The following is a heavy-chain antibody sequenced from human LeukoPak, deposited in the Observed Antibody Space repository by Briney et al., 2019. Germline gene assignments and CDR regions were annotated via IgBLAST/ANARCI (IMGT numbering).Heavy chain of an antibody. CDR2: VSYDGSRK. Sequence: PGRSLRLSCAASGFIFSSYPMHWVRQAPGKGLDWVAFVSYDGSRKYYADSVKGRFTILRDNSKNTLHLQMDTLRAEDTAVYYCPREPPRTCSGDCYSDWYFGLWGRGTLVTVSS. D-gene: IGHD2-21*02. V-gene: IGHV3-30*04. CDR3: PREPPRTCSGDCYSDWYFGL. J-gene: IGHJ2*01. CDR1: GFIFSSYP.